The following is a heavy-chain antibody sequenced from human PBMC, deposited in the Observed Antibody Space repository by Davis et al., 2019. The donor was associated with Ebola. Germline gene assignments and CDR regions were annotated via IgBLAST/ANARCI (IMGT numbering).Heavy chain of an antibody. Sequence: SVKVSCKASGGTFSSYAISWVRQAPGQGLEWMGRIIPILGMANYAQKFQGRVTITRDTSASTAYMELSSLRSEDTAVYYCARARDFWSGYYIPFFDYWGQGTLVTVSS. CDR2: IIPILGMA. V-gene: IGHV1-69*04. D-gene: IGHD3-3*01. CDR3: ARARDFWSGYYIPFFDY. J-gene: IGHJ4*02. CDR1: GGTFSSYA.